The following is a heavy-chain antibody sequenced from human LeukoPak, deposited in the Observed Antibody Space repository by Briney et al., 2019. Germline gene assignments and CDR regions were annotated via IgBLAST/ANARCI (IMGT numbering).Heavy chain of an antibody. D-gene: IGHD2-2*01. J-gene: IGHJ4*02. Sequence: GGSLRLSCAASGFTVSSNYMSWVCHGPGAGLERGSVIYSGGSTYYADSVNGRFTISRDNSKNTLYLQMNSLRAEDTAVYYCASGPAADYWGQGTLVTVSS. V-gene: IGHV3-53*01. CDR2: IYSGGST. CDR1: GFTVSSNY. CDR3: ASGPAADY.